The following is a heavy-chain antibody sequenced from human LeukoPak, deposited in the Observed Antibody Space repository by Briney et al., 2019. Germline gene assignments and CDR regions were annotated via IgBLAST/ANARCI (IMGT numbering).Heavy chain of an antibody. D-gene: IGHD2-2*01. J-gene: IGHJ4*02. V-gene: IGHV1-46*02. Sequence: ASVKVSSKPSVYTFYITQVHWVCEAPGQGLEWMGIINPSGGGAFYAQKFQGRVTMTRDTSTSTAYMELSSLRSEDTAVYYCAKPRTSCWYFFDYWGQGTLVTVSS. CDR2: INPSGGGA. CDR1: VYTFYITQ. CDR3: AKPRTSCWYFFDY.